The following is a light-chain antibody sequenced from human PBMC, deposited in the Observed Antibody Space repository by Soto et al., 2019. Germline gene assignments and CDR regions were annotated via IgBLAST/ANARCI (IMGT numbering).Light chain of an antibody. J-gene: IGKJ1*01. CDR3: QQYNNWPQT. V-gene: IGKV3-15*01. CDR2: GAS. CDR1: QSVSSH. Sequence: EIVMAQSPATLSVSPGERATLACGAGQSVSSHLAWYQQKPGQAPRLLLYGASTRATGIPARFSGSGSGTELTPPISSLQSEDFAVSYCQQYNNWPQTFGQGTKVDIK.